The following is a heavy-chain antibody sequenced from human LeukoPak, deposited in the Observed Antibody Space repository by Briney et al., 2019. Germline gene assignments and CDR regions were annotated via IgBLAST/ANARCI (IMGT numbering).Heavy chain of an antibody. V-gene: IGHV4-59*01. D-gene: IGHD3-3*01. CDR1: GGSISSYY. CDR2: IYYSGST. CDR3: ARLPLRFLEWFYFDY. J-gene: IGHJ4*02. Sequence: SETLSLTCTVSGGSISSYYWSWIRQPPGKGLEWIGYIYYSGSTNYNPSLKSRVTISVDTSKNQFSLKLSSVTAADTAVYYCARLPLRFLEWFYFDYWGQGTLVTVSS.